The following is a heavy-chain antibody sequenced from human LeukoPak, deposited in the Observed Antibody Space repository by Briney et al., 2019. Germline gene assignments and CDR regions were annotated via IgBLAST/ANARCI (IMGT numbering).Heavy chain of an antibody. J-gene: IGHJ4*02. Sequence: SETLSLTCAVSGGSISTYYWSWIRQPAGKGLEWIGRIYTSGSTNYNSSLKSRVTMSVDTSKNQFSLKLSSVTAADTAVYYCARDQDSGSYLGGYYFDYWGQGILVTVSS. CDR2: IYTSGST. D-gene: IGHD1-26*01. V-gene: IGHV4-4*07. CDR1: GGSISTYY. CDR3: ARDQDSGSYLGGYYFDY.